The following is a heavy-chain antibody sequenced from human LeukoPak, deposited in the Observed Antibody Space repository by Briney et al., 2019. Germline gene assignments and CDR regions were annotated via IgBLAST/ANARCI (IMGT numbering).Heavy chain of an antibody. CDR2: IIPIFGTA. V-gene: IGHV1-69*13. D-gene: IGHD5-18*01. J-gene: IGHJ4*02. CDR1: GGTFSSYA. Sequence: ASVKVSCKASGGTFSSYAISWVRQAPGQGLEWMGGIIPIFGTANYAQKFQGRVTITADESTSTAYMELSSLRSEDTAVYYCAKGRGYNYGYIFGYFDYWGQGTLVTVSS. CDR3: AKGRGYNYGYIFGYFDY.